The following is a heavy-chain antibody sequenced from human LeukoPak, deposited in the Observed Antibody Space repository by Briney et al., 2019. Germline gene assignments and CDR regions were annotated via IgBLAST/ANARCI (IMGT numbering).Heavy chain of an antibody. CDR1: GGSFSGYY. Sequence: SETLSLTCAVYGGSFSGYYWSWIRQPPGKGLEWIGEINHSGSTNYNPSLKSRVTISVDTSKNQFSLKLSSVTAADTAVYHCARERRPLYGSGSYCFDYWGQGTLVTVSS. D-gene: IGHD3-10*01. CDR3: ARERRPLYGSGSYCFDY. V-gene: IGHV4-34*01. CDR2: INHSGST. J-gene: IGHJ4*02.